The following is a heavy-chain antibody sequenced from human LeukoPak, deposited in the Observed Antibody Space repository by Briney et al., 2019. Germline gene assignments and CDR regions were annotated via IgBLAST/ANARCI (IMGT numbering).Heavy chain of an antibody. D-gene: IGHD3-3*01. CDR2: ISSSSSYI. CDR3: ASNGYDFWSAVFHSRSAFDY. V-gene: IGHV3-21*01. CDR1: GFTFSSYG. J-gene: IGHJ4*02. Sequence: GRSLRLSCAASGFTFSSYGMHWVRQAPGKGLEWVSSISSSSSYIYYADSVKGRFTISRDNAKNSLYLQMNSLRAEDTAVYYCASNGYDFWSAVFHSRSAFDYWGQGTLVTVSS.